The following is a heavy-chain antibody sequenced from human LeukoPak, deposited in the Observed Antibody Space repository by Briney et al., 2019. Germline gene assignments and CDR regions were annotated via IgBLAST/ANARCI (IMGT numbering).Heavy chain of an antibody. CDR2: IDTDERST. J-gene: IGHJ4*02. CDR1: GFTLSSYW. CDR3: TRGLLGIDY. D-gene: IGHD4-17*01. Sequence: GGSLRLSCAASGFTLSSYWMHWVRQAPGKGLVWVSRIDTDERSTNYADSVKGRFTVFRDDARNTLYLQMNSLRAEDTAVYYCTRGLLGIDYWGQGTLVTVSS. V-gene: IGHV3-74*01.